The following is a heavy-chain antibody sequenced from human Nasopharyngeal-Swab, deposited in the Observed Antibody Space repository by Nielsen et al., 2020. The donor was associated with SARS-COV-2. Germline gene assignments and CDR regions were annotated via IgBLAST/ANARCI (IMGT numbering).Heavy chain of an antibody. D-gene: IGHD2-2*01. Sequence: SETLSLTCTVSGGSISSYYWTWIRQPPGKGLECIGYISYSGSTNYNPSLKSRVTISVDTSKNQFSLKLSSVTAADTALYYCTRRTLSSSGYYFDYWGQGTLVTVSS. CDR1: GGSISSYY. CDR2: ISYSGST. V-gene: IGHV4-59*08. CDR3: TRRTLSSSGYYFDY. J-gene: IGHJ4*02.